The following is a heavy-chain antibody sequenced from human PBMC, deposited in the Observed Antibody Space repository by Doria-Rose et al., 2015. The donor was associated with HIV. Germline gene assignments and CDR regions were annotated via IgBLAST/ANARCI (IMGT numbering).Heavy chain of an antibody. CDR3: ARIKSSRWYHKYYFDF. D-gene: IGHD6-13*01. V-gene: IGHV2-26*01. CDR1: GVSLSSPGIS. J-gene: IGHJ4*02. Sequence: QITLKESGPVLVKPTETLTLTCTVSGVSLSSPGISVSWIRQPPGKALEWLANIFSDDERSYKTSLKSRLTISRGTSKSQVVLTMTDMDPVDTATYYCARIKSSRWYHKYYFDFWGQGTLVIVSA. CDR2: IFSDDER.